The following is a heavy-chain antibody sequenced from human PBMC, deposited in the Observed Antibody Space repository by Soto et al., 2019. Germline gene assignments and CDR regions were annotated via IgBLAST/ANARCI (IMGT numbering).Heavy chain of an antibody. V-gene: IGHV4-59*01. J-gene: IGHJ5*02. D-gene: IGHD3-3*01. Sequence: SETLSLTCTVSGGSISSYYWSWIRQPPGKGLEWIGYIYYSGSTNYNPSLKGRVTISVDTSKNQFSLKLSSVTAADTAVYYCARASTYDFWSGYMIDPWGQGTLVTVSS. CDR2: IYYSGST. CDR3: ARASTYDFWSGYMIDP. CDR1: GGSISSYY.